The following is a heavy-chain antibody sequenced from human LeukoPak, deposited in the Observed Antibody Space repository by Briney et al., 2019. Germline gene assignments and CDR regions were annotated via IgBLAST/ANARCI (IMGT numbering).Heavy chain of an antibody. CDR3: AREDGAVFDY. Sequence: SETLSLTCTVSGASISSPGYYWGWIRQHPGKGLEWIGYIYYSGSTYYNPSLKSRVTISIDMSKNQFSLKLSSATAADTAVYYCAREDGAVFDYWGQGTLVTVSS. CDR1: GASISSPGYY. CDR2: IYYSGST. V-gene: IGHV4-31*03. J-gene: IGHJ4*02. D-gene: IGHD4/OR15-4a*01.